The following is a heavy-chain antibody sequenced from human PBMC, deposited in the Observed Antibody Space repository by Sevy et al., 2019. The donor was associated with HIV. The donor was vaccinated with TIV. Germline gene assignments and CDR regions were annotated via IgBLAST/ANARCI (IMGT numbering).Heavy chain of an antibody. J-gene: IGHJ4*02. CDR3: VIPFSGGGGGY. CDR2: ITYDGFNK. CDR1: GFTFSTYA. D-gene: IGHD2-21*01. Sequence: GGSLRLSCAGSGFTFSTYAMHWVRQTPGRGLEWVSTITYDGFNKYYRDSVKGRFAISRDNSKNTQYRQMNSLRVEDTAVYYCVIPFSGGGGGYWGQGTLVTVSS. V-gene: IGHV3-30*09.